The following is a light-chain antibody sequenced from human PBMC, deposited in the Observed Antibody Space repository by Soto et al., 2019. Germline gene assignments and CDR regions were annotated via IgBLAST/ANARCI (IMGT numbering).Light chain of an antibody. Sequence: QSAPTQPASVSGSPGQSITISCTGTNNLVSWYQQHPGKAPKVVIYEGTKRPSSVSNRFSGSNSGRTASLTISGLQAEDEPHYFCCVYVGARSYVFGPGTKLTVL. CDR2: EGT. CDR3: CVYVGARSYV. V-gene: IGLV2-23*01. CDR1: NNL. J-gene: IGLJ1*01.